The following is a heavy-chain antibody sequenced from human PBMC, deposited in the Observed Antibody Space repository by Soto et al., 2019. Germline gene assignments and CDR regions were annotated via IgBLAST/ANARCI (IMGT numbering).Heavy chain of an antibody. V-gene: IGHV3-23*01. CDR1: GFTFSSYA. D-gene: IGHD3-22*01. CDR3: ATAYYYDSSGYYAFDI. CDR2: ISGSGGST. Sequence: PGGSLRLSCAASGFTFSSYAMSWVRQAPGKGLEWVSAISGSGGSTYYADSVKGRFTISRDNSKNTLYLQMNSLRAEDTAVYYCATAYYYDSSGYYAFDIWGQGTMVTVSS. J-gene: IGHJ3*02.